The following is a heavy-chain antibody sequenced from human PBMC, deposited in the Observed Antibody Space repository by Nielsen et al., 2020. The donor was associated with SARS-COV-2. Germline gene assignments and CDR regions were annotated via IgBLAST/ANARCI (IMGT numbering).Heavy chain of an antibody. V-gene: IGHV3-13*01. D-gene: IGHD4-11*01. CDR3: ARAPRVSTVTTDYGMDV. Sequence: GESLKISCAASGFTFSSYDMHWVRQATGRGLEWVSAIGTAGDTYYPGSVKGRFTISRENAKNSLYLQMNSLRAGDTAVYYCARAPRVSTVTTDYGMDVWGQGTTVTVPS. CDR1: GFTFSSYD. CDR2: IGTAGDT. J-gene: IGHJ6*02.